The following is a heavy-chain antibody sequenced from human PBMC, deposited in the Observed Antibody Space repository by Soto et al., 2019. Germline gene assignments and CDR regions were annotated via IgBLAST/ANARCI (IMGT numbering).Heavy chain of an antibody. J-gene: IGHJ4*02. CDR3: AKAIWFDPLPYYFDY. Sequence: GSLLLSCSASGSTFSNFAMSWVRQAPGKGLEWVSAIGASGSSIYYADSVKGRFTISRDNSKNTLYLQMSSLRAEDTAVYYCAKAIWFDPLPYYFDYWGQGTLVTVSS. CDR1: GSTFSNFA. D-gene: IGHD3-10*01. CDR2: IGASGSSI. V-gene: IGHV3-23*01.